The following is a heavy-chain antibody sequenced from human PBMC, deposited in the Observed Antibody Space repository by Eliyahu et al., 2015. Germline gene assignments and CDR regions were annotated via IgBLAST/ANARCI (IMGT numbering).Heavy chain of an antibody. CDR1: GFTFXSYS. CDR2: ISSSSTFI. CDR3: ARAGGSGFSSSWDWFDP. V-gene: IGHV3-21*01. Sequence: EVQLVESGGGLVKPGGSLRLSCASSGFTFXSYSMXWVRQAPGKGLEWGSSISSSSTFIHYADSVKGRFTVSRDNANNSMYLQMNSLRDEDTGLYFCARAGGSGFSSSWDWFDPWGQGTLVTVSS. D-gene: IGHD6-13*01. J-gene: IGHJ5*02.